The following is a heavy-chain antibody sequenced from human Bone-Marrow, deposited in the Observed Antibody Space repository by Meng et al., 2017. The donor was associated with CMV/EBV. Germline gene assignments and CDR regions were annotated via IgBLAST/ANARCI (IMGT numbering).Heavy chain of an antibody. D-gene: IGHD2-15*01. CDR3: TLGYCSGGSCYTRVQGYYYYGMDV. CDR2: IKSDGSST. CDR1: GFTFSSYW. J-gene: IGHJ6*02. V-gene: IGHV3-74*01. Sequence: GESLKISCAASGFTFSSYWMHWVREGPGKGLVWVSRIKSDGSSTSYADSVKGRFTISRDNAKNTLYLQMNSLRAEDTAVYYCTLGYCSGGSCYTRVQGYYYYGMDVWGQGTTVTVSS.